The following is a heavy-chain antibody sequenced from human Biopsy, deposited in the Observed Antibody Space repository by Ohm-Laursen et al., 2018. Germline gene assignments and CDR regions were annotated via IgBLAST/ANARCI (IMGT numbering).Heavy chain of an antibody. V-gene: IGHV4-59*01. CDR2: LYNTGGT. D-gene: IGHD6-25*01. Sequence: SETLSLTCAVSGGSISSYQWTWIRQPPGKGLEWIGYLYNTGGTNYNPSLKSRVTISVDTSKNRFSLKLRSVTAADTAVYYCAREAAIIDPRTRAFDYWGQGTLVTVSS. J-gene: IGHJ4*02. CDR1: GGSISSYQ. CDR3: AREAAIIDPRTRAFDY.